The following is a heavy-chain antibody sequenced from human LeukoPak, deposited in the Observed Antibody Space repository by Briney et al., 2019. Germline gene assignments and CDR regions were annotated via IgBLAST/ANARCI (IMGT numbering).Heavy chain of an antibody. CDR2: IYYSGST. J-gene: IGHJ3*02. CDR3: AREATWDAFDI. Sequence: PSETLSLTYTVSGGSISSSSYYWGWIRQPPGKGLEWIGSIYYSGSTYYNPSLKSRVTISVDTSKNQFSLKLSSVTAADTAVYYCAREATWDAFDIWGQGTMVTVSS. CDR1: GGSISSSSYY. D-gene: IGHD5-12*01. V-gene: IGHV4-39*07.